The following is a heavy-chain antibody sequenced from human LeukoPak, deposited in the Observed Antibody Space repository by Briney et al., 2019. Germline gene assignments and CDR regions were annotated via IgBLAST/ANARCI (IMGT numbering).Heavy chain of an antibody. Sequence: NPSETLSLTCTVSGGSISSYYWSWIRQPPGKGLEWIGYIYYSGSTNYNPSLKSRVTISVDTSKNQFSLKLSSVTAADTAVYYCARHIHYYGSGSYSFAFDIWGQGTMVTVSS. J-gene: IGHJ3*02. CDR3: ARHIHYYGSGSYSFAFDI. D-gene: IGHD3-10*01. V-gene: IGHV4-59*08. CDR2: IYYSGST. CDR1: GGSISSYY.